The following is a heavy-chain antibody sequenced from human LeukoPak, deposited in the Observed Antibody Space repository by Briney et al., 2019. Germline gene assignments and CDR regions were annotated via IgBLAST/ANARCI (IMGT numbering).Heavy chain of an antibody. CDR3: AKLRGDYGSGNYEDR. J-gene: IGHJ5*02. D-gene: IGHD3-10*01. CDR1: GFTFNRYA. V-gene: IGHV3-23*01. CDR2: ISSGADS. Sequence: GGSLRLSCAASGFTFNRYAMTWVRQAPGKGLEWISLISSGADSYYTDSVRGRFTVSRDTSNNTLYLQMNSLRVADSAIYYCAKLRGDYGSGNYEDRWGQGTLVVVSS.